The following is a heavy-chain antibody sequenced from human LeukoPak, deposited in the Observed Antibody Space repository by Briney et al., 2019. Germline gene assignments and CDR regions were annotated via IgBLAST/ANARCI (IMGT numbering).Heavy chain of an antibody. CDR1: GFTFSNAW. Sequence: GGSLRLSCAASGFTFSNAWLNWVRQAPGKGLEWVGHIKSKTDGGTTDYAAPVKGKFTISRDDSKNTLFLQMNSLKTEDTAVYYCTLPWGSGSYYDYWGQGTLVTVSS. J-gene: IGHJ4*02. D-gene: IGHD3-10*01. CDR2: IKSKTDGGTT. CDR3: TLPWGSGSYYDY. V-gene: IGHV3-15*01.